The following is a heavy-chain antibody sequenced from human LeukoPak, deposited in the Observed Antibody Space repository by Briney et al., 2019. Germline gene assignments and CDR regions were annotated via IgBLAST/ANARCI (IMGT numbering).Heavy chain of an antibody. CDR3: ARPPARHYYYYGMNV. CDR1: GGSISSYY. CDR2: IYYSGST. Sequence: SETLSLTCTVSGGSISSYYWSWIRQPPGKGLEWIGYIYYSGSTNYNPSLKSRVTISVDTSKNQFSLKLSSVTAADTAVYYCARPPARHYYYYGMNVWGQGTTVTVSS. J-gene: IGHJ6*02. V-gene: IGHV4-59*08.